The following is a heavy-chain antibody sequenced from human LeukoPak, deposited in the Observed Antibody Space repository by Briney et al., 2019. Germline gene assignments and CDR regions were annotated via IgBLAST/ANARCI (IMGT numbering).Heavy chain of an antibody. V-gene: IGHV4-34*01. Sequence: PSETLSLTCAVYGGSFSGYYWSWIRQPPGKGLEWIGEINHSGSTNYNPSLKSRVTISVDTSKNQFSLKLSSVTAADTAVYYCARRRAGSYPLRYYYMDVWGKGTTVTISS. CDR1: GGSFSGYY. J-gene: IGHJ6*03. CDR2: INHSGST. D-gene: IGHD1-26*01. CDR3: ARRRAGSYPLRYYYMDV.